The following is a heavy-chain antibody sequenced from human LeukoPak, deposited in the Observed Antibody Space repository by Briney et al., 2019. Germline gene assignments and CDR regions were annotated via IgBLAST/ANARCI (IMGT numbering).Heavy chain of an antibody. J-gene: IGHJ2*01. D-gene: IGHD4-17*01. CDR3: ARVYRGYGDYVGYFGL. V-gene: IGHV3-48*03. CDR1: GFTFSSYE. Sequence: PGGSLRLSCAASGFTFSSYEMNWVRQAPGKGLEWVSYISSSGSTIYYADSVKGRFTISRDNAKNSLYLQMNSLRAEDTAVYYCARVYRGYGDYVGYFGLWGRGTLVTVSS. CDR2: ISSSGSTI.